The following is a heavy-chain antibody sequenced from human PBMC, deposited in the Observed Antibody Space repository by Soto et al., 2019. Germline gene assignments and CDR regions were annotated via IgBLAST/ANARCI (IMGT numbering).Heavy chain of an antibody. CDR1: GFTFSDSY. V-gene: IGHV3-11*04. D-gene: IGHD3-22*01. CDR2: ISTSGSRT. Sequence: ADSGFTFSDSYMCWVREAPGKGLEWISYISTSGSRTSFADSVRGRFAINPDTSKNHFSLQLNSVTPEDTAVYYCARSDYYDSSGLDYWGQGTLVTVSS. CDR3: ARSDYYDSSGLDY. J-gene: IGHJ4*02.